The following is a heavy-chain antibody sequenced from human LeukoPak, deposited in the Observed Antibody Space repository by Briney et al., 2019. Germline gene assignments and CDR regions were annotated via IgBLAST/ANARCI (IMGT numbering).Heavy chain of an antibody. D-gene: IGHD2-21*02. V-gene: IGHV3-23*01. Sequence: PGGSLRLSCAASGFTFSSYAMSWVRQAPGKGLEWVSAISGSGGSTYYADSVKGRFTISRDNSKNTLYLQMNSLRAEDTAVYYCAKEYLWQNLGYCGGDCYSEYYFDYWGQGTLVTVSS. CDR3: AKEYLWQNLGYCGGDCYSEYYFDY. CDR2: ISGSGGST. CDR1: GFTFSSYA. J-gene: IGHJ4*02.